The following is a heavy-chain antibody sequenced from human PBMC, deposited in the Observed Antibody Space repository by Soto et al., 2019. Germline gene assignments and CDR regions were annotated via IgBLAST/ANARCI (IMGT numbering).Heavy chain of an antibody. J-gene: IGHJ4*02. CDR3: AKNRAATTNLYVY. CDR1: GFTFSSYG. CDR2: ISYDGSNK. V-gene: IGHV3-30*18. D-gene: IGHD2-15*01. Sequence: PWGSLRLSCAAPGFTFSSYGMHWVRQAPGKGLEWVAVISYDGSNKYYADSVKGRFTISRDNSKNTLYLQMNSLRAEDTAVYYCAKNRAATTNLYVYWGQGTLVTVSS.